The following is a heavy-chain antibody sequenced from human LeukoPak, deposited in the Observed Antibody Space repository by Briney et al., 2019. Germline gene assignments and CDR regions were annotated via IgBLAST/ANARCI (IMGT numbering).Heavy chain of an antibody. V-gene: IGHV4-38-2*02. Sequence: SETLSLTCTVSGYSISSGYYWGWIRQPPGKGLEWIGSIYHSGSTYYNPSLKSRVTISVDTSKNQFSLKLSSVTAADTAVYYCANGDYGVLDYWGQGTLVTVSS. CDR3: ANGDYGVLDY. D-gene: IGHD4-17*01. CDR2: IYHSGST. CDR1: GYSISSGYY. J-gene: IGHJ4*02.